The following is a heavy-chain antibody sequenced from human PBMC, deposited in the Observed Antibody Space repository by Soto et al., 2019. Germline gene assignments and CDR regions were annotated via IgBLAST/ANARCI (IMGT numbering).Heavy chain of an antibody. CDR3: TRFGSETGWYSSGWFPTNVQRYFDY. CDR2: IYYSGST. J-gene: IGHJ4*02. D-gene: IGHD6-19*01. Sequence: ETLSLTCTVSGGSISSYYWSWIRQPPGKGLEWIGYIYYSGSTNYNPSLKSRVTISVDTSKNQFSLKLSSVTAADTAVYYCTRFGSETGWYSSGWFPTNVQRYFDYWGQGTLVTVSS. V-gene: IGHV4-59*01. CDR1: GGSISSYY.